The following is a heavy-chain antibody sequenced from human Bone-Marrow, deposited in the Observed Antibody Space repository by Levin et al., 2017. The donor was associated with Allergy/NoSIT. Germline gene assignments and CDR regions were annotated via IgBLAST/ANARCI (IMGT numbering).Heavy chain of an antibody. J-gene: IGHJ6*02. Sequence: AGGSLRLSCRGSGYSFSSYWIGWVRQMPGKGLEWMGIIYPGDSDTTYSPSFQGQVTISADKSISTAYLQWSSLKASDTAMYYCARRVGRQAVDSAMLGISGRPDYYFDMDVWGQGTTVTVSS. CDR3: ARRVGRQAVDSAMLGISGRPDYYFDMDV. CDR1: GYSFSSYW. CDR2: IYPGDSDT. V-gene: IGHV5-51*01. D-gene: IGHD5-18*01.